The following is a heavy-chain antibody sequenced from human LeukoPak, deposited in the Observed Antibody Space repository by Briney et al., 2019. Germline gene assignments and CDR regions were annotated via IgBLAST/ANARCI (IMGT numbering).Heavy chain of an antibody. D-gene: IGHD6-13*01. J-gene: IGHJ5*02. CDR1: GFTFSSYW. CDR3: TKDRSRQQMWGSVKKWFDP. Sequence: GGSLRLSCAASGFTFSSYWMNWVRQAPGKGLEWVANIKQDGTVKYYVDSVKGRFTISRDNAKNSLYLQMNSLRDEDTAGYFCTKDRSRQQMWGSVKKWFDPWGQGTLVTVSS. CDR2: IKQDGTVK. V-gene: IGHV3-7*01.